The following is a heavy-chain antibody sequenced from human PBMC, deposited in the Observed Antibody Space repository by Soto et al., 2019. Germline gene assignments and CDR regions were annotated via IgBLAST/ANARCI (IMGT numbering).Heavy chain of an antibody. Sequence: QVQLVQSGAEVKKPGASVKVSCKASGYIFSDYYMHWVRQAPGQGLECMGWINPKSGDTIYAQKFQGRVTVTGDPSIRTAYMELSRLTSDDTAVYYCVRGRAVAGINDEAFDLWGQGTMVTVSS. CDR1: GYIFSDYY. D-gene: IGHD6-19*01. CDR3: VRGRAVAGINDEAFDL. CDR2: INPKSGDT. J-gene: IGHJ3*01. V-gene: IGHV1-2*02.